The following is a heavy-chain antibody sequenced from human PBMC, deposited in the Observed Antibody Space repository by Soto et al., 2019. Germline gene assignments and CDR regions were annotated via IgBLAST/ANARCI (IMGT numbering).Heavy chain of an antibody. CDR1: GFTFSSYA. J-gene: IGHJ4*02. CDR2: ISYDGGNK. D-gene: IGHD2-2*01. V-gene: IGHV3-30-3*01. CDR3: ARDTVPVYFDY. Sequence: QVQLAESGGGVVQPGRSLRLSCAASGFTFSSYAMHWVRQAPGKGLEWVAVISYDGGNKYYADSVKGRFTISRDNSKNTLYLQMNSLRAEDTAVYYCARDTVPVYFDYWGQGTLVTVSS.